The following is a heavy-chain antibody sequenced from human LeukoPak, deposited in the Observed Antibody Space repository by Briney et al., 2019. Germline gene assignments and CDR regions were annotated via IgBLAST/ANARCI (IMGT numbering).Heavy chain of an antibody. CDR2: ISSSSSTI. CDR3: AKDLQYSSSWSQYYYGMDV. D-gene: IGHD6-13*01. J-gene: IGHJ6*02. CDR1: GFTLSSYT. V-gene: IGHV3-48*01. Sequence: PGGSLRLSCAASGFTLSSYTMNWVRQAPGKGLEWVSSISSSSSTIYYADSVKGRFTISRDNSKNTLYLQMNSLRAEDTAVYYCAKDLQYSSSWSQYYYGMDVWGQGTTVTVSS.